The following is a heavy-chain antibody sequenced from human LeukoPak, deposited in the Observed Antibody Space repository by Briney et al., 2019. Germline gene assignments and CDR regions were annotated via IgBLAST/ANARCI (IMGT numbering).Heavy chain of an antibody. J-gene: IGHJ6*03. CDR2: INHSRST. Sequence: SETLSLTCAVYGGSFSGYYWSWIRQPPGKGLEWIGEINHSRSTNYNPSLKSRVTISVDTSKNQFSLKLTSVTAADTAVYYCARGPHLVRHYMDVWGKGTTVIVSS. D-gene: IGHD2-2*01. CDR1: GGSFSGYY. V-gene: IGHV4-34*01. CDR3: ARGPHLVRHYMDV.